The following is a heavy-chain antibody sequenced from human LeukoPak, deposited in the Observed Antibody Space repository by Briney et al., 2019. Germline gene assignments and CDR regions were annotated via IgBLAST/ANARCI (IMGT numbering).Heavy chain of an antibody. V-gene: IGHV1-46*01. Sequence: ASVKVSCKASGYTFTSYYMHWVRQAPGQGLEWMGIINPSGGSTSYAQKFQGRVTMTRDMSTSTVYMELSSLRSEDTAVYYCATGDYKYNWFDPWGQGTLVTVSS. D-gene: IGHD4-17*01. J-gene: IGHJ5*02. CDR2: INPSGGST. CDR3: ATGDYKYNWFDP. CDR1: GYTFTSYY.